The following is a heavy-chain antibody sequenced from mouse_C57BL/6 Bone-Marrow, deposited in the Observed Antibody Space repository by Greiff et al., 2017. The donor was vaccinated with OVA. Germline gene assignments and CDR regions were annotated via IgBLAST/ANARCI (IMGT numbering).Heavy chain of an antibody. CDR1: GFNIKDDY. CDR2: IDPENGDT. J-gene: IGHJ2*01. D-gene: IGHD1-1*01. Sequence: EVKVVESGAELVRPGASVKLSCTASGFNIKDDYMHWVKQRPEQGLEWIGWIDPENGDTEYASKFQGKATITADTSSNTAYLQLSSLTSEDTAVYYCTVTTGFDYWGQGTTLTVSS. V-gene: IGHV14-4*01. CDR3: TVTTGFDY.